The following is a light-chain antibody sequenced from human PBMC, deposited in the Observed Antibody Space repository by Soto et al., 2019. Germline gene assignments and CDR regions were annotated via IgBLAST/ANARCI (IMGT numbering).Light chain of an antibody. CDR1: HSVSSN. Sequence: EIVMTQSPATLSVSPGERATLCCRASHSVSSNLAWYQQKPGQAPRLLIYGASTRATGIPARFSGSGSGTEFTLTISSLQSEDFAVYYCQQYNNWPETFGQGTKVDI. CDR2: GAS. CDR3: QQYNNWPET. V-gene: IGKV3-15*01. J-gene: IGKJ1*01.